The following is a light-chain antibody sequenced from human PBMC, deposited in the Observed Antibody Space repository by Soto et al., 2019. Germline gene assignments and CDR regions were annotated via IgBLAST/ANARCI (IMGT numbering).Light chain of an antibody. V-gene: IGLV2-8*01. Sequence: QSALTQPPSASGSPGQSVTISCTGTSSDVGGYNYVSWYQQHPGKAPKLMIYEVSKRPSGVPDRFSGSKSGNTASLTVSGLQEEDEVDYYCSSYAGSTTVVFGVGTKLTVL. J-gene: IGLJ2*01. CDR1: SSDVGGYNY. CDR2: EVS. CDR3: SSYAGSTTVV.